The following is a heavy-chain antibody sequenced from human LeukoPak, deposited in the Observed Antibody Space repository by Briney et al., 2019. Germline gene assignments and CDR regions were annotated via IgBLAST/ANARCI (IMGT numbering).Heavy chain of an antibody. V-gene: IGHV4-59*01. CDR3: AREDPQTTVPEGMDV. D-gene: IGHD4-17*01. Sequence: SETLSLTCTVSGGSISSYYWSWIRQPPGKGLEWIGYIYTSGSTNYNPSLKSRVTISVDTSKNQFSLQLRSVTAADTAVYYCAREDPQTTVPEGMDVWGQGTTVTVSS. CDR2: IYTSGST. J-gene: IGHJ6*02. CDR1: GGSISSYY.